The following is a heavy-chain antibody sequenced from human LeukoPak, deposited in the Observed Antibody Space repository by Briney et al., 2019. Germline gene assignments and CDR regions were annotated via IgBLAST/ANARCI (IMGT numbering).Heavy chain of an antibody. CDR3: ARSAYYGSGSYLSSWFGP. Sequence: NPSETLSLTCTVSGGSITRYYWTWIRQPPGKGLEWIGHIYYSGSTNYNPSLQSRVTISVDTSTNHFYLNLSSVTAADTAIYFRARSAYYGSGSYLSSWFGPWGQGTLVTVSS. CDR1: GGSITRYY. D-gene: IGHD3-10*01. V-gene: IGHV4-59*01. J-gene: IGHJ5*02. CDR2: IYYSGST.